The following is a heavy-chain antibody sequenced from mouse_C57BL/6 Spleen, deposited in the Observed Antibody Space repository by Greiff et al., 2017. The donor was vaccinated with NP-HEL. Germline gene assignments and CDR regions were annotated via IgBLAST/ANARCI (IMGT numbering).Heavy chain of an antibody. V-gene: IGHV3-6*01. CDR2: ISYDGSN. CDR1: GYSITSGYY. Sequence: DVKLQESGPGLVKPSQSLSLTCSVTGYSITSGYYWNWIRQFPGNKLEWMGYISYDGSNNYNPSLKNRISITRDTSKNQFFLKLNSVTTEDTATYYCARAPGTGFDYWGQGTTLTVSS. J-gene: IGHJ2*01. D-gene: IGHD3-3*01. CDR3: ARAPGTGFDY.